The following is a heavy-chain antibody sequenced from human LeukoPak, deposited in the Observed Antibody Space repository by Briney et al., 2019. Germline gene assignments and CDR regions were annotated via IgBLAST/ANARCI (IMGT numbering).Heavy chain of an antibody. CDR2: INPSGGST. Sequence: ASVKVSCKSSGYTFTSYYMHWVRQDPGQGLEWMGIINPSGGSTSYAQKFQGRVTMTRDTSTSTVYMELSSLRSEDTAVYYCATDLASYYFDYWGQGTLVTVSS. CDR1: GYTFTSYY. CDR3: ATDLASYYFDY. J-gene: IGHJ4*02. V-gene: IGHV1-46*01.